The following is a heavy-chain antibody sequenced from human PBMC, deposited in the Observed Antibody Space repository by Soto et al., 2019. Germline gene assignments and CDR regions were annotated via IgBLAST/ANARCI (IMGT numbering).Heavy chain of an antibody. CDR1: GFSLSTSGMC. Sequence: SGPTLVNPTQTLTLTCTFSGFSLSTSGMCVSWIRQPPGKALEWLARIDWDDDKYYSTSLKTRLTISKDTSKNQVVLTMTNMDPVDTATYYCARITVTTASNYYYYYMDVWGKGTTVTVSS. CDR3: ARITVTTASNYYYYYMDV. CDR2: IDWDDDK. J-gene: IGHJ6*03. D-gene: IGHD4-17*01. V-gene: IGHV2-70*11.